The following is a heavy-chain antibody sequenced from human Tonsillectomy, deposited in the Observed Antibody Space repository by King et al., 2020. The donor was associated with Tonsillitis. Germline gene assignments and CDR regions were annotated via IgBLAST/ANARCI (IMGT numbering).Heavy chain of an antibody. CDR2: IKSDGSST. CDR1: GFTFSSYW. V-gene: IGHV3-74*01. Sequence: VQLVESGGGLVQPGGSLRLSCAASGFTFSSYWMHWVRQAPGKGLVGVSRIKSDGSSTSYADSVKGRFTISRDNAKNTLYLQMNSLRAEDTAVYYCARASNSGFDYWGQGTLVIVSS. D-gene: IGHD4-23*01. J-gene: IGHJ4*02. CDR3: ARASNSGFDY.